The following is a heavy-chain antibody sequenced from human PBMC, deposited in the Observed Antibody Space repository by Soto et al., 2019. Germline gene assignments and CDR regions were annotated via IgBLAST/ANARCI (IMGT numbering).Heavy chain of an antibody. V-gene: IGHV1-3*01. CDR3: ASIGDYDFWSGYYRRDYYYYGMDV. D-gene: IGHD3-3*01. Sequence: ASVKVSCKTSGYTFTNYAMHWVRQAPGQRLEWMGWINAGNGNTKYSQKFQGRVTITRGTSASTAYMELSSLRSEDTAVYYCASIGDYDFWSGYYRRDYYYYGMDVWGQGTTVTV. J-gene: IGHJ6*02. CDR1: GYTFTNYA. CDR2: INAGNGNT.